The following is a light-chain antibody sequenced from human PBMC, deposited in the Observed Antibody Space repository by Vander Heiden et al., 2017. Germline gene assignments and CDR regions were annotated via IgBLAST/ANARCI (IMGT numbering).Light chain of an antibody. CDR3: AAWDDSLNVV. Sequence: QSVLTQPPSASGTPGQRVTIPCSGSRSNIGSKTVNWYQQLPGTAPKLLIYSNNQRPSGVPDRFSGYKSGTSASLAISGLQSEDEADYYCAAWDDSLNVVFGGGTKLTVL. CDR2: SNN. CDR1: RSNIGSKT. J-gene: IGLJ2*01. V-gene: IGLV1-44*01.